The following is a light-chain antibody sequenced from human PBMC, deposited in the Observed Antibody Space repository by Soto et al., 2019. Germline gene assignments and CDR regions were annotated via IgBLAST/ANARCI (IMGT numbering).Light chain of an antibody. Sequence: EILVTQSPCTLSLSPGERATLSCRASQSVSSNFLAWYQQEPGQAPRLLIYGASSRATGIPDRFSGSGSGTDFTLTISRLEPEDFAVYYCQQYGSSPITFGQGTRLEIK. V-gene: IGKV3-20*01. CDR1: QSVSSNF. CDR3: QQYGSSPIT. CDR2: GAS. J-gene: IGKJ5*01.